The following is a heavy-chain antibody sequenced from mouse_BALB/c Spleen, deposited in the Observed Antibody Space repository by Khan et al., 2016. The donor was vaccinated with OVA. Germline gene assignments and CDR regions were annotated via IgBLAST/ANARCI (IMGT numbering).Heavy chain of an antibody. Sequence: VQLQESGPGLVAPSQSLSITCTVSGFSLSRYNIHWVRQPPGKGLEWLGMIWGGGGTDYNSTLKSRLNTSKDNSKSQAFLKMNSMQTDDTAIDYSARAYCGYDGYDAMDYWGQGTSVTVSS. CDR3: ARAYCGYDGYDAMDY. CDR1: GFSLSRYN. V-gene: IGHV2-6-4*01. CDR2: IWGGGGT. D-gene: IGHD2-14*01. J-gene: IGHJ4*01.